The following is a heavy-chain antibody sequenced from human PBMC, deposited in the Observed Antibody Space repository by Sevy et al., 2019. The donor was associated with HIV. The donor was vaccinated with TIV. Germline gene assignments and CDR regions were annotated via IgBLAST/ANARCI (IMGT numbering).Heavy chain of an antibody. CDR2: INQDGSEK. CDR3: AREQITXSKPDYXDS. J-gene: IGHJ4*02. V-gene: IGHV3-7*01. CDR1: GFTFSNYW. Sequence: GGSLRLSCAASGFTFSNYWMSWVRQAPGKGLECVANINQDGSEKYYLDSVKGRFIVSRDNAKNSLYLQMNSLRDEDSAVYYCAREQITXSKPDYXDSWGXXTLVTVSS. D-gene: IGHD1-7*01.